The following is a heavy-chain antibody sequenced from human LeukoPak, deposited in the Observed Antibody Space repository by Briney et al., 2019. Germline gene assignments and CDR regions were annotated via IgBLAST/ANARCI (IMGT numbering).Heavy chain of an antibody. J-gene: IGHJ4*02. CDR3: AVGYSSGWYPYFDY. D-gene: IGHD6-19*01. V-gene: IGHV1-18*01. CDR1: GYTFTSYG. CDR2: ISAYNGNT. Sequence: ASVKVSFKSSGYTFTSYGISWVRQAPGQGLEWMGLISAYNGNTNYPQKLQGRVTMTTDTSTSTAYMELRSLRSDDTAVYYCAVGYSSGWYPYFDYWGQGTLVTVSS.